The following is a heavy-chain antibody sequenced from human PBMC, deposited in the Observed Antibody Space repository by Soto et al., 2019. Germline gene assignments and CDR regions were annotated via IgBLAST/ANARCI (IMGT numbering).Heavy chain of an antibody. Sequence: GGSLRLSCVGSGFTFSTYSINWVRQAPGKGLEWVSSISGRSDIYYADSVKGRFTISRDNAKNSVSLQMNSLRAEDTAVYYCAREYTAWPLAYGLDVWGQGTTVTVSS. CDR1: GFTFSTYS. CDR3: AREYTAWPLAYGLDV. D-gene: IGHD2-2*02. J-gene: IGHJ6*02. V-gene: IGHV3-21*01. CDR2: ISGRSDI.